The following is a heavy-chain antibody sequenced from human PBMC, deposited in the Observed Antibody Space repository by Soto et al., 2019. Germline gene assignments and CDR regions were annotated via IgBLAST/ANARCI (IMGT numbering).Heavy chain of an antibody. Sequence: QEQLQQSGPGLVKPSQTLSLICAISGDSVSSDTATWSWIRQSPSRGLEWLGRTYYRSKWYNDYAASVKSRIAITPETSKNQLSLQLNSVTPEDTAVYFCVRDSSGWHWYFDLWGRGTLVTGSS. CDR1: GDSVSSDTAT. CDR2: TYYRSKWYN. V-gene: IGHV6-1*01. D-gene: IGHD6-19*01. J-gene: IGHJ2*01. CDR3: VRDSSGWHWYFDL.